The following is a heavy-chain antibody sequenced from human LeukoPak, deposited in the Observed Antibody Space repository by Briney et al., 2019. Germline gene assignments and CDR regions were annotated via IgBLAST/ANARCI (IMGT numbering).Heavy chain of an antibody. D-gene: IGHD3-10*01. CDR2: IRYDGSNK. V-gene: IGHV3-30*02. Sequence: GGSLRLTCAASGFTFSSYGMHWVRQAPGKGLEWVAFIRYDGSNKYYADSVKGRFTISRDNSKNTLYLQMNSLRAEDTAVYYCAKPITMVRGVISYFDYWGQGTLVTVSS. J-gene: IGHJ4*02. CDR1: GFTFSSYG. CDR3: AKPITMVRGVISYFDY.